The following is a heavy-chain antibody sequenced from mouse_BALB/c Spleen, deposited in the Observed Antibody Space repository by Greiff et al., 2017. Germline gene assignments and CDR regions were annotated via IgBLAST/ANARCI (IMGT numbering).Heavy chain of an antibody. CDR1: GFSLTSYG. J-gene: IGHJ4*01. CDR3: AGDGYYEAMDY. CDR2: IWGGGST. Sequence: VKLVESGPDLVAPSQSLSITCTVSGFSLTSYGVSWIRQPPGKGLEWLGVIWGGGSTYYNSALKSRLSISKDNSKSQVFLKMNSLQTDDTAMYYCAGDGYYEAMDYWGQGTSVTVSS. D-gene: IGHD2-3*01. V-gene: IGHV2-6-5*01.